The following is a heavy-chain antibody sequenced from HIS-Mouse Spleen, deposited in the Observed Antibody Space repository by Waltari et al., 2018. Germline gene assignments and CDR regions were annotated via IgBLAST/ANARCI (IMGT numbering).Heavy chain of an antibody. D-gene: IGHD1-26*01. CDR2: IYHSGGN. CDR1: GYSISSGYY. Sequence: QVQLQESGPGLVKPSETLSLTCTVSGYSISSGYYWGWIRQPPGKGLEWIGSIYHSGGNYYNPSLKSRVTISVDTSKNQFSLKLSSVTAADTAVYYCARGYSGSYKSSAFDIWGQGTMVTVSS. CDR3: ARGYSGSYKSSAFDI. V-gene: IGHV4-38-2*02. J-gene: IGHJ3*02.